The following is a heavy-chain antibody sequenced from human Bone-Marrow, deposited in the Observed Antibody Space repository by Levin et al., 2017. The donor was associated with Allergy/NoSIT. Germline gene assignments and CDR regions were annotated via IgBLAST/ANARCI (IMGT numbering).Heavy chain of an antibody. V-gene: IGHV3-7*01. Sequence: ASVKVSCAASGFSISTYWMIWVRQAPGKGLEWVANIKQDASEKNYVDSVKGRFIISRDNARNSLDLQMNSLRAEDTAIYYCARGVGSEYIYGFSDLWGRGTLVTVSS. CDR3: ARGVGSEYIYGFSDL. CDR2: IKQDASEK. J-gene: IGHJ4*02. D-gene: IGHD5-18*01. CDR1: GFSISTYW.